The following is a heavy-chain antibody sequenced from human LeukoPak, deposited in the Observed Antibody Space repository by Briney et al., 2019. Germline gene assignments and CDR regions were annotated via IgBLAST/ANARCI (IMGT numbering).Heavy chain of an antibody. D-gene: IGHD3-16*01. Sequence: PSETLSLTCTVSGGSISSGSYFWGWVRQPPGKGLEWIGSIYYSGSTYYNPSLKSRVTISVETSKIQFSLKLTSVTAADTAVYYCARLIRTWTNYFDYWGQGTLVTVSS. CDR3: ARLIRTWTNYFDY. V-gene: IGHV4-39*01. CDR1: GGSISSGSYF. J-gene: IGHJ4*02. CDR2: IYYSGST.